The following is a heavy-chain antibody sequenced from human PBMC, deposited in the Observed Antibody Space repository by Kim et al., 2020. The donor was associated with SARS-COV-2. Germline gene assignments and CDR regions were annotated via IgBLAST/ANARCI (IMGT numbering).Heavy chain of an antibody. J-gene: IGHJ3*02. V-gene: IGHV1-69*01. Sequence: YAKKFQGRVTITADESTSTAYMELSSLRSEDTAVYYCARAGGFPSDAFDIWGQGTMVTVSS. D-gene: IGHD2-15*01. CDR3: ARAGGFPSDAFDI.